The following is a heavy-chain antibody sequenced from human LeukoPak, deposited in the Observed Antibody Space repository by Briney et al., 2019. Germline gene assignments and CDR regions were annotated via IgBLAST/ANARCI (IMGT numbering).Heavy chain of an antibody. CDR3: ARDPAYYYGSGLDY. D-gene: IGHD3-10*01. CDR2: ISSSSSYI. CDR1: GFTFSSHS. V-gene: IGHV3-21*01. Sequence: GGSLRLSCAASGFTFSSHSMNWVRQAPGKGLEWVSSISSSSSYIYYADSVKGRFTISRDNAKNSLYLQMNSLRAEDTAVHYCARDPAYYYGSGLDYWGQGTLVTVSS. J-gene: IGHJ4*02.